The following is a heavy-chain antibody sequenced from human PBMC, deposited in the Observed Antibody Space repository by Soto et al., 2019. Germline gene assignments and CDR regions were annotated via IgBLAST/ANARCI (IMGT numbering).Heavy chain of an antibody. Sequence: EVQLLESGGGLVQPGGSLRLSCAASGFTFSSYAMSWVRQAPGKGLEWVSAISGSGGSTYYADSVKGRFTISRDNSKNTLYLQMNRLRAEDTAVYYCAKAYGSGSYYYYMDVWGKGTTVTVSS. J-gene: IGHJ6*03. CDR2: ISGSGGST. CDR3: AKAYGSGSYYYYMDV. CDR1: GFTFSSYA. V-gene: IGHV3-23*01. D-gene: IGHD3-10*01.